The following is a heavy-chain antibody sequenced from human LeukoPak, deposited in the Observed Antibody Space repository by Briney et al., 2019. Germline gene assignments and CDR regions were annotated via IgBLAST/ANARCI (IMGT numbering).Heavy chain of an antibody. Sequence: GGSLRLSCAASGFTFSSYAMSWVRQAPGKGLEWVSAISGSGGSTYYADSVKGRFTISRDNSKNTLYLQMNSLRAEDTAVYYCAKVARRGDYYYYYMDVWGKGTTVTVSS. J-gene: IGHJ6*03. CDR2: ISGSGGST. D-gene: IGHD6-6*01. CDR1: GFTFSSYA. V-gene: IGHV3-23*01. CDR3: AKVARRGDYYYYYMDV.